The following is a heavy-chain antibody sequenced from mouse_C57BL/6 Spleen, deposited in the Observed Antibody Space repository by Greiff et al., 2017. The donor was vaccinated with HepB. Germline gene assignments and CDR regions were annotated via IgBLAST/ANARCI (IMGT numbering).Heavy chain of an antibody. CDR3: ARHERGDYAMDY. J-gene: IGHJ4*01. V-gene: IGHV1-62-2*01. CDR1: GYTFTEYT. Sequence: VKLMESGAELVKPGASVKLSCKASGYTFTEYTIHWVKQRSGQGLEWIGWFYPGSGSIKYNEKFKDKATLTADKSSSTVYMELSRLTSEDPAVYFCARHERGDYAMDYWGQGTSVTVSS. CDR2: FYPGSGSI.